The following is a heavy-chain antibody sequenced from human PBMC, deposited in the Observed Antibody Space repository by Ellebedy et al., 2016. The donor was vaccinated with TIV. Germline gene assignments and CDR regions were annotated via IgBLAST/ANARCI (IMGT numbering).Heavy chain of an antibody. V-gene: IGHV4-39*07. CDR3: ARIDYDGSGYYYGLDY. D-gene: IGHD3-22*01. Sequence: GSLRLXXTVSGGSIRSSIYYWGWIRQPPGKGLEWIGSIYYSGSTYYNPSLKSRVSISVDTSKNQFSLKLSSVTAADTAVYYCARIDYDGSGYYYGLDYWGQGTLVTVSS. CDR2: IYYSGST. CDR1: GGSIRSSIYY. J-gene: IGHJ4*02.